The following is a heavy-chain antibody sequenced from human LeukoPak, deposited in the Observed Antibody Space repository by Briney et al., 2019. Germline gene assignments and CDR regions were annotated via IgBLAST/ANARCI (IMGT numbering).Heavy chain of an antibody. J-gene: IGHJ6*03. D-gene: IGHD3-10*01. CDR3: ARGSLRYYMDV. CDR1: GGSISSSSHY. CDR2: IYYSGST. Sequence: SETLSLTCTVSGGSISSSSHYWGWIRQPPGKGLEWIGYIYYSGSTNYNPSLKSRVTISVDTSKNQFSLKLSSVTAADTAVYYCARGSLRYYMDVWGKGTTVTVSS. V-gene: IGHV4-61*05.